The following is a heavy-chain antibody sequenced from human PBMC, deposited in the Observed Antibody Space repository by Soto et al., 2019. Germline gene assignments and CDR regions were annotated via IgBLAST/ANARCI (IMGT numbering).Heavy chain of an antibody. Sequence: GESLKIPLKGSGYSFTDYWIGWVRQMPGEGLEWLGIIYPGDSETTYRPSFQGQVTISVNKSISTAFLQWSSLKASDTAIYYCVRLVRIGLYSVVRGVPIDYWGQGTLVTVSS. CDR2: IYPGDSET. D-gene: IGHD3-10*01. J-gene: IGHJ4*02. CDR3: VRLVRIGLYSVVRGVPIDY. V-gene: IGHV5-51*01. CDR1: GYSFTDYW.